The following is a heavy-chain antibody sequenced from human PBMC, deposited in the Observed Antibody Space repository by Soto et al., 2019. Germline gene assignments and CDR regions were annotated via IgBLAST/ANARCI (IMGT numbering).Heavy chain of an antibody. CDR1: GGSISSGVYY. CDR2: IYYSGST. V-gene: IGHV4-31*03. J-gene: IGHJ4*02. D-gene: IGHD3-9*01. Sequence: SETLSLTFTVSGGSISSGVYYWSWIRQHPGKGLEWIGYIYYSGSTYYNPSLKSRVTISVDTSKNQFSLKLSSVTAADTAVYYFERAYYDILTGYYKEGGYFDSWGQGTLVTVSS. CDR3: ERAYYDILTGYYKEGGYFDS.